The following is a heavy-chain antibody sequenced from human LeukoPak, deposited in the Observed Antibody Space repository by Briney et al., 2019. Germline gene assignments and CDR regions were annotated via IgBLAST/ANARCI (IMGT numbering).Heavy chain of an antibody. CDR2: MSTNSGDT. J-gene: IGHJ3*02. D-gene: IGHD4-23*01. Sequence: ASVKVSCKASGYTFTSYDINWVRRATGQGLEWMGWMSTNSGDTGYAQKFQARVTMTRDTSISTAYMELNSLRFEDTAVYYCARGSSNSGDAFDIWGQGTVVTVSS. CDR1: GYTFTSYD. V-gene: IGHV1-8*01. CDR3: ARGSSNSGDAFDI.